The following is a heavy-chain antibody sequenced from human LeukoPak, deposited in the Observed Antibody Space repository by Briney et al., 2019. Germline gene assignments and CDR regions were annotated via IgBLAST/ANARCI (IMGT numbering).Heavy chain of an antibody. V-gene: IGHV3-15*01. Sequence: PGGSLRLYSAASGFTFSNAWMSWVRNAPGMGLEWVDRIKSKTDGGTIDYAAPVKGRVTISRDESRNTLYLQMNSLKTEDTAVYYCTHYYGSGLFDYWGQGTLVTVSS. CDR1: GFTFSNAW. CDR2: IKSKTDGGTI. J-gene: IGHJ4*02. D-gene: IGHD3-10*01. CDR3: THYYGSGLFDY.